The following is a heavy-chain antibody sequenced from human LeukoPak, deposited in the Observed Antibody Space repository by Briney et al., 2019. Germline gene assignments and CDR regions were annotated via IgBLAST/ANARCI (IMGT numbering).Heavy chain of an antibody. CDR3: ARDPGYCSSTSSYTGAYYFDY. D-gene: IGHD2-2*02. CDR1: GFSFDDAG. J-gene: IGHJ4*02. V-gene: IGHV3-20*04. CDR2: INWYGGST. Sequence: GGSLRLSCVASGFSFDDAGMSWVREAPGKGVGWVSGINWYGGSTGYADSVKGRFTISRDNAKSSLYLQMNSLRAEDTALYYCARDPGYCSSTSSYTGAYYFDYWGQGTLVTVSS.